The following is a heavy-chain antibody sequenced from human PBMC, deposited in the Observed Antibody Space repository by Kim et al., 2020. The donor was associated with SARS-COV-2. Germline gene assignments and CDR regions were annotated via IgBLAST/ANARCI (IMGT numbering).Heavy chain of an antibody. Sequence: GGSLRLSCAASGFTFSSYGMHWVRQAPGKGLEWVAVISYDGSNKYYADSVKGRFTISRDNSKNTLYLQMNSLRAEDTAVYYCAKDSYDFWSGYSSLGWVTYGMDVWGQGTTVTVSS. CDR3: AKDSYDFWSGYSSLGWVTYGMDV. D-gene: IGHD3-3*01. CDR1: GFTFSSYG. CDR2: ISYDGSNK. J-gene: IGHJ6*02. V-gene: IGHV3-30*18.